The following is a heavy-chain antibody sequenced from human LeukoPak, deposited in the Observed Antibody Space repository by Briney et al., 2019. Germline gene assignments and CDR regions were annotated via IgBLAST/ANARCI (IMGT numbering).Heavy chain of an antibody. CDR2: IKQDGSEK. CDR1: GLSFSFYA. Sequence: GGSLRLSCAASGLSFSFYAMSWVRQAPGKGLEWVANIKQDGSEKNYVDSVKGRSTISRDNAKNSLYLQMNSLRAEDTAVYYCAREGAGYYLDYWGQGTLVTVPS. J-gene: IGHJ4*02. V-gene: IGHV3-7*01. D-gene: IGHD3-9*01. CDR3: AREGAGYYLDY.